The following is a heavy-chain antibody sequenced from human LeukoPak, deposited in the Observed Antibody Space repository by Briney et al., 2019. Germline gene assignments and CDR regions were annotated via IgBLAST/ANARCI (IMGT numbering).Heavy chain of an antibody. J-gene: IGHJ3*02. V-gene: IGHV3-30*02. D-gene: IGHD2-15*01. Sequence: GGSLRLSCAASRFTFSSYSMNWVRQAPGKGLEWVAFIRYDGSNKYYADSVKGRFTISRDNSKNTLYLQMNSLRAEDTAVYYCAKLSRAVAATHGAFDIWGQGTMVTVSS. CDR3: AKLSRAVAATHGAFDI. CDR1: RFTFSSYS. CDR2: IRYDGSNK.